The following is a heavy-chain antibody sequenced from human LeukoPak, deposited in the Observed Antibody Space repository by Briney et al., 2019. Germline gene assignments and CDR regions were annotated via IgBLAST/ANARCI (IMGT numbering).Heavy chain of an antibody. D-gene: IGHD4-17*01. CDR1: GYTFTSYG. CDR3: ARSDYGDYVAGEYFQH. V-gene: IGHV1-18*01. J-gene: IGHJ1*01. Sequence: GASVKVYCEASGYTFTSYGISWVRQAPGQGRGWMGWISAYNGSTNYAQKLQGRVTMTTDTSTSTAYMELRSLRSDDTAVYYCARSDYGDYVAGEYFQHWGQGTLVTVSS. CDR2: ISAYNGST.